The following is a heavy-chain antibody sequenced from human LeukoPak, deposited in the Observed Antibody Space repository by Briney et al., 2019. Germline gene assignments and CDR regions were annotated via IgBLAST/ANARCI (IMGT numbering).Heavy chain of an antibody. D-gene: IGHD2-15*01. Sequence: ASVTVSCKFSGYTLTELSMHWVRQAPGKGREWMGGFDPEDGETIYAQKFQGRVTMTEDTSTDTAYMELSSLRSEDTAVYYCATGFYVVHWFDPWGQGTLVTVSS. CDR1: GYTLTELS. V-gene: IGHV1-24*01. CDR2: FDPEDGET. CDR3: ATGFYVVHWFDP. J-gene: IGHJ5*02.